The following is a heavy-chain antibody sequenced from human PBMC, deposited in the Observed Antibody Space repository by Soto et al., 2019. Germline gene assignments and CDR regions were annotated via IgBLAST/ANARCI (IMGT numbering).Heavy chain of an antibody. CDR3: ERDKNVGPYYYGMDV. CDR1: GGSISSSNW. J-gene: IGHJ6*02. V-gene: IGHV4-4*02. Sequence: SETLSLTCAVSGGSISSSNWWSWVRQPPGKGLEWIGEIYHSGSTNYNPSLKSRVTISVDKSKNQFSLKLSSVTAADTAVYYCERDKNVGPYYYGMDVWGQGTTVTVYS. CDR2: IYHSGST. D-gene: IGHD3-10*01.